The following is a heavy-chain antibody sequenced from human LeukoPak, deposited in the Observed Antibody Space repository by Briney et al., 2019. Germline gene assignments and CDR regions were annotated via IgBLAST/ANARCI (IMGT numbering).Heavy chain of an antibody. CDR2: ISTTSGTI. J-gene: IGHJ4*02. CDR1: GFTFSSYD. D-gene: IGHD3-22*01. V-gene: IGHV3-48*01. CDR3: ATEGSYFDSRGQYYVHYFDW. Sequence: QPGGSLRLSCAASGFTFSSYDMNWVRQAPGMGPQWLSYISTTSGTIYYADSVKGRFTISRDNAKNSVYLQLNSLRAEDTAVYYCATEGSYFDSRGQYYVHYFDWWGQGTLVTVSS.